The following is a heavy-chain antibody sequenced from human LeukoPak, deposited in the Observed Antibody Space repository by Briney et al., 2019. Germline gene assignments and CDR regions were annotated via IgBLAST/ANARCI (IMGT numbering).Heavy chain of an antibody. CDR1: GFTFSSYA. J-gene: IGHJ4*02. CDR3: AKATTGYSSGRYPGWPVDY. Sequence: GGSLRLSCAASGFTFSSYAIYWVRQAPGKRLEWVSGISGSGGITYFADPVKGRFTISRDNSKNTVYLQMNSLRAEDTAVYYCAKATTGYSSGRYPGWPVDYWGQGTLVTVSS. CDR2: ISGSGGIT. D-gene: IGHD6-19*01. V-gene: IGHV3-23*01.